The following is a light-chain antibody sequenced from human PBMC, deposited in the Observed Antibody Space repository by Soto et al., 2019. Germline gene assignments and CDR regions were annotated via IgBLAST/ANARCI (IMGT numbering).Light chain of an antibody. CDR1: QSVSRSY. CDR3: ESPLSCGE. J-gene: IGKJ1*01. Sequence: ERISLASGASQSVSRSYLAWYQQKPGQAPRLLIYGASSRATGIPDRFSGRGSETKLTITTISADLQDRAAYQCESPLSCGEFGQGTKVDIK. V-gene: IGKV3-20*01. CDR2: GAS.